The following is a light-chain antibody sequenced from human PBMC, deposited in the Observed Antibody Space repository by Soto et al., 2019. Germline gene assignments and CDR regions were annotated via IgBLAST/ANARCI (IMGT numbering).Light chain of an antibody. CDR2: EVS. Sequence: ALTQPASVSGSPGQSITISCTGTSSDVGGYKYVSWYQQHPGKAPKLMIYEVSNRPSGVSNRFSGSKSGNTASLTISGLQAEDEADYYCSSYTTSSTYVFGTGTKVTVL. CDR3: SSYTTSSTYV. J-gene: IGLJ1*01. CDR1: SSDVGGYKY. V-gene: IGLV2-14*01.